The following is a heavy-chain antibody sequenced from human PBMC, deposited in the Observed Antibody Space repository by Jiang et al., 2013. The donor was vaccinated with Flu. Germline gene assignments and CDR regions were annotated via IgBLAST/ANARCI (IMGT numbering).Heavy chain of an antibody. Sequence: PSLKSRVTISVDTSKNQFSLKLTSVTAADTALYYCARLSMIVLERAFDIWGQGTMVTVSS. V-gene: IGHV4-30-2*04. J-gene: IGHJ3*02. D-gene: IGHD2-8*01. CDR3: ARLSMIVLERAFDI.